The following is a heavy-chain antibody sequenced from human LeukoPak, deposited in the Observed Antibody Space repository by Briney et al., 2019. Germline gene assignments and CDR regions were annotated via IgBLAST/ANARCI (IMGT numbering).Heavy chain of an antibody. D-gene: IGHD6-13*01. V-gene: IGHV3-21*01. CDR3: ARGGQLGDY. J-gene: IGHJ4*02. CDR2: ISTGSNYI. Sequence: GGSLRLSCAASGFTFSDYRMNWVRQAPEKGLEWVSSISTGSNYIYYADSVKGRFTVSRDNAKNTLYLQMNSLRAEDTAVYYCARGGQLGDYWGQGTLVTVSS. CDR1: GFTFSDYR.